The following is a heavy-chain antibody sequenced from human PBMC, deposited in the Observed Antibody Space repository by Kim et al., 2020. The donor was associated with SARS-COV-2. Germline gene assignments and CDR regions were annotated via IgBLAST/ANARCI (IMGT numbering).Heavy chain of an antibody. CDR3: ARLGGYGSGSYYNVFRSPGWFDP. CDR1: GGSISSGGYS. D-gene: IGHD3-10*01. V-gene: IGHV4-30-2*01. Sequence: SETLSLTCAVSGGSISSGGYSWSWIRQPPGKGLEWIGYIYHSGSTYYNPSLKSRVTISVDRSKNQFSLKLSSVTAADTAVYYCARLGGYGSGSYYNVFRSPGWFDPWGQGTLVTVSS. J-gene: IGHJ5*02. CDR2: IYHSGST.